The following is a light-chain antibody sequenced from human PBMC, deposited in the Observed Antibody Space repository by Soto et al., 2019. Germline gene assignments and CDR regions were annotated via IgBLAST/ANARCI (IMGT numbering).Light chain of an antibody. CDR3: SSFTSSDTLV. V-gene: IGLV2-14*01. Sequence: QSALTQPASVSGSPGQSITISCTGTSSDVGGSNYVSWYQQHPGKAPKLMIYAVSNRPSGVSNRFSGSKSGNTASLTISGLQAEDEADYYCSSFTSSDTLVFGGGTKVTVL. CDR1: SSDVGGSNY. CDR2: AVS. J-gene: IGLJ3*02.